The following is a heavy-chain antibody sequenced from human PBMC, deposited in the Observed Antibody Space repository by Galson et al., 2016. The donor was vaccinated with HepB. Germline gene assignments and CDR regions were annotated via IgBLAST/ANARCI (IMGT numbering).Heavy chain of an antibody. D-gene: IGHD5-24*01. Sequence: SLRLRCAAAGFNVSSTYMTWVRQAPGKGLEWVSGIYSGGNTYYADSVKGRFTISRDNSKSTLYLQMNSLRVEDTAMYYCARDSPRWDWGQGTLVTVTS. CDR1: GFNVSSTY. V-gene: IGHV3-53*01. J-gene: IGHJ4*02. CDR2: IYSGGNT. CDR3: ARDSPRWD.